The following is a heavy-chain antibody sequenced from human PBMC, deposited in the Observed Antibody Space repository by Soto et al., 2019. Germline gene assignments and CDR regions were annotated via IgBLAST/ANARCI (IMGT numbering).Heavy chain of an antibody. Sequence: GGSLRLSCAASGFTFSSYAMSWVRQAPGKGLEWVSAISGSGSTFYADSVKGRFTISRDNSKNTLYLQMNSLRAEDTAVYYCVKEKDYDYVWGSYRYTSDYWGQGTLVTVSS. V-gene: IGHV3-23*01. CDR3: VKEKDYDYVWGSYRYTSDY. CDR1: GFTFSSYA. D-gene: IGHD3-16*02. CDR2: ISGSGST. J-gene: IGHJ4*02.